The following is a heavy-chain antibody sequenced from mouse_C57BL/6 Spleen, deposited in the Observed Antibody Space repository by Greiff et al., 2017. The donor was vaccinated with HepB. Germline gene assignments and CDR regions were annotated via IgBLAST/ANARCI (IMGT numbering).Heavy chain of an antibody. V-gene: IGHV1-9*01. J-gene: IGHJ3*01. Sequence: VQLQQSGAELMKPGASVKLSCKATGYTFTGYWIEWVKQRPGHGLEWIGEILPGSGSTNYNGKFKGKATFTADTSSNTAYMQLSSLTTEDSAIYYCASYDYDKGFAYWGQGTLVTVSA. CDR1: GYTFTGYW. CDR3: ASYDYDKGFAY. CDR2: ILPGSGST. D-gene: IGHD2-4*01.